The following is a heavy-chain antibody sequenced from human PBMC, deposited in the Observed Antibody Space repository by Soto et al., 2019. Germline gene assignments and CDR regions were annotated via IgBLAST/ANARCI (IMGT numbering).Heavy chain of an antibody. CDR2: IWYDGSNK. V-gene: IGHV3-33*01. J-gene: IGHJ6*02. D-gene: IGHD3-9*01. CDR3: AREEGYYDILTGYFDYYGMDV. CDR1: GFTFSSYG. Sequence: QLGGSLRLSCAASGFTFSSYGMHWVRQAPGKGLEWVAVIWYDGSNKYYADSVKGRFTISRDNSKNTLYLQMNSLRAEDTAVYYCAREEGYYDILTGYFDYYGMDVWGQGTTVTVSS.